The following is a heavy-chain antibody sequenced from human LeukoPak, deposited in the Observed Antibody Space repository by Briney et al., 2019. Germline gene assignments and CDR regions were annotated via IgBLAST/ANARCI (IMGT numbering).Heavy chain of an antibody. CDR1: GFTFSSYS. J-gene: IGHJ4*02. CDR2: ISSSGSYK. V-gene: IGHV3-21*01. D-gene: IGHD6-19*01. Sequence: GGSLRLSCAASGFTFSSYSMNWVRQAPGKGLEWVSSISSSGSYKYYADSVKGRFTISRDNAKNSLYLQMNSLRAEDTAVYYCARGLSSGWGQGTLVTVSS. CDR3: ARGLSSG.